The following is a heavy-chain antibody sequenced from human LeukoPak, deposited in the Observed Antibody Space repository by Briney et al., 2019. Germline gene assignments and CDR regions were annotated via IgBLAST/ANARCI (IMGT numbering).Heavy chain of an antibody. J-gene: IGHJ4*02. V-gene: IGHV3-9*01. CDR1: GFTFDDYA. D-gene: IGHD3-3*01. Sequence: GGSLRLSCAASGFTFDDYAMHWVRQAPGKGLEWVSGISWNSGSIGYADSVKGRFTISRDNAKNSLYLQMNSLRAEDTAVYYCARDSAVFGVVIEYYFDYWGQGTLVTVSS. CDR2: ISWNSGSI. CDR3: ARDSAVFGVVIEYYFDY.